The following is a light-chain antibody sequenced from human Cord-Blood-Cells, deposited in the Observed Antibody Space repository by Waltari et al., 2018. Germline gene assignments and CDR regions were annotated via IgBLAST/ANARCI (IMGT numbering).Light chain of an antibody. CDR3: SSYTSSSTPVV. V-gene: IGLV2-14*04. J-gene: IGLJ2*01. CDR2: DVS. CDR1: SSDVGGYNY. Sequence: GQSITISCTGTSSDVGGYNYVSWYQQHPGKAPKLMIYDVSNRPSGVSNRFSGSKSGNTASLTIPGLEAEDEADYYCSSYTSSSTPVVFGGGTKLTVL.